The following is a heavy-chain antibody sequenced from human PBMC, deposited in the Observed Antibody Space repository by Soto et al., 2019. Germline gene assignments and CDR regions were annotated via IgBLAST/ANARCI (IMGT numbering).Heavy chain of an antibody. CDR1: GCTFNTHW. CDR3: AREWSISVAAPGY. J-gene: IGHJ4*02. D-gene: IGHD6-19*01. V-gene: IGHV3-7*01. Sequence: GGSLRLSCAIAGCTFNTHWLTWVRQAPGKEQEGLGNKKEDGSETHALDSVKGRCTISSDDSKNTLYLEMNSLRVEDSAVYYCAREWSISVAAPGYWGQGTLVTVCS. CDR2: KKEDGSET.